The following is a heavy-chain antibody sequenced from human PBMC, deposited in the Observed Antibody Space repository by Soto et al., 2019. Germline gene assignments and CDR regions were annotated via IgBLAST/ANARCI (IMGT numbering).Heavy chain of an antibody. CDR2: IKQGGREK. CDR3: ARDKQVVATFFDY. D-gene: IGHD5-12*01. J-gene: IGHJ4*02. Sequence: EVHLVESGGGLVKPGGSLRLSCAASGFTFSSYRMSWVRQAPGKGLEWVANIKQGGREKYYVDSVKGRFTISRDNAKNSLYLQMNSLRADDTAVYYCARDKQVVATFFDYWGQGTLVTVSS. V-gene: IGHV3-7*05. CDR1: GFTFSSYR.